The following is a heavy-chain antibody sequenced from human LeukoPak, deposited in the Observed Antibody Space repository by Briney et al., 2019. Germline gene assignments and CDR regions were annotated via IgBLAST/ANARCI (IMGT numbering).Heavy chain of an antibody. CDR2: ISHSGST. V-gene: IGHV4-34*01. J-gene: IGHJ4*02. Sequence: SETLSLTCAVYGGSFSGYYWSWIRQPPGKGLEWIGEISHSGSTNYNPSLKSRVTISADTSKNQLSLKLSSVTAADTAVYYCASTKQWLAFDFWGQGTRVTVSS. CDR1: GGSFSGYY. CDR3: ASTKQWLAFDF. D-gene: IGHD6-19*01.